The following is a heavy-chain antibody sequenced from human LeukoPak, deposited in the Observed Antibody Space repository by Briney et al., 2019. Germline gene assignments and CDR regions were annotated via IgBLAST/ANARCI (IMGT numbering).Heavy chain of an antibody. CDR1: GFTFKKYW. J-gene: IGHJ4*02. CDR3: AREDDWNYEDY. CDR2: IKEDGSET. Sequence: GESLRLSCAASGFTFKKYWMNWVRQVPGKGLECLANIKEDGSETYYADSVKGRFTISRDNPKNLLFLQINSLRVEDTAVYYCAREDDWNYEDYWGQGTLVTVSS. D-gene: IGHD1-7*01. V-gene: IGHV3-7*01.